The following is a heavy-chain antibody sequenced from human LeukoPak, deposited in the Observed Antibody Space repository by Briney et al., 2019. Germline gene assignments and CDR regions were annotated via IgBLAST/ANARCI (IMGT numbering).Heavy chain of an antibody. V-gene: IGHV3-66*01. CDR2: ICSGGST. Sequence: PGGSLRLSCAASGFTVSRNYMSGVRQAPGKGLEWVSVICSGGSTYYADSVKGRFTISRDNSKNTLYLQMNSLRAEDTAVYYCAKVPQSGMATTTYFDYWGQGTLVTVSS. CDR1: GFTVSRNY. D-gene: IGHD5-24*01. J-gene: IGHJ4*02. CDR3: AKVPQSGMATTTYFDY.